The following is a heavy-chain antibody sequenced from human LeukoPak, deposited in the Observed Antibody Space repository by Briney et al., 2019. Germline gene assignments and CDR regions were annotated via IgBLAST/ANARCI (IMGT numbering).Heavy chain of an antibody. CDR3: ARSITIFGVVIYCFDY. J-gene: IGHJ4*02. CDR2: ISSSSSYI. Sequence: GGSLRLSCAASGFTFSSYSMNWVRQAPGKGLEWVSSISSSSSYIYYADSVKGRFTISRDNAKNSLYLQMNSLRAEDTAVYYCARSITIFGVVIYCFDYWGQGTLVTVSS. CDR1: GFTFSSYS. V-gene: IGHV3-21*01. D-gene: IGHD3-3*01.